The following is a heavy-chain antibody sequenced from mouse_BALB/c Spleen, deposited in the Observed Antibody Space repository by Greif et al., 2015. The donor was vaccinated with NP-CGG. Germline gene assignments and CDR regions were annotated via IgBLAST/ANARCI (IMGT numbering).Heavy chain of an antibody. CDR1: GYTFTNCW. J-gene: IGHJ3*01. CDR2: MYPGGGYT. V-gene: IGHV1-63*02. CDR3: ARADGSSYVVAY. D-gene: IGHD1-1*01. Sequence: ESGAELVRPGTSVKISCKASGYTFTNCWLGWVKQRPGHGLEWIGDMYPGGGYTNYNEKFKGKATLTADTSSSTAYMQLSSLTSEDSAVYFCARADGSSYVVAYWGQGTLVTVSA.